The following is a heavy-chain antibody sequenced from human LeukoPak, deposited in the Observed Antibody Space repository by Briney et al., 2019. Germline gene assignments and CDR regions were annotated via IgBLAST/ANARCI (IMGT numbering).Heavy chain of an antibody. CDR3: ARDRPKYYGANGHYYRRGGHY. Sequence: ASVKVSCKTSGYTFNTYGIAWVRQAPAQGLEWMGWISAYNGNTNYAQNLQDRVTMTTDTSTTTAYMELRNLRSDDTLVSYCARDRPKYYGANGHYYRRGGHYGGQGTLVTVSS. D-gene: IGHD4/OR15-4a*01. CDR1: GYTFNTYG. J-gene: IGHJ4*02. CDR2: ISAYNGNT. V-gene: IGHV1-18*01.